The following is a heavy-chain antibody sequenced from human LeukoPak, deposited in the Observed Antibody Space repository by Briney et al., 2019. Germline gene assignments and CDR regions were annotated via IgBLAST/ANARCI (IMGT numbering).Heavy chain of an antibody. J-gene: IGHJ4*02. D-gene: IGHD2-8*01. CDR3: TRHQWWLAPRNFDY. CDR2: IYHSGST. Sequence: PSETLSLTCTVSGGSISSSSYYWGWIRQPPGKGLEWLGSIYHSGSTYYNPSLKSRVTISVDTSKNQFSLKLNSVTAADMAVYYCTRHQWWLAPRNFDYWGQGTLVTVSS. CDR1: GGSISSSSYY. V-gene: IGHV4-39*01.